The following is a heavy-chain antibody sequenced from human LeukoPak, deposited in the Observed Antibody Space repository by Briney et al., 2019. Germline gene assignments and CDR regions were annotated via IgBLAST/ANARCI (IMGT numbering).Heavy chain of an antibody. CDR3: AKDRATTTSFDY. J-gene: IGHJ4*02. D-gene: IGHD4-11*01. CDR2: IGGNGGGT. CDR1: GFTFSSFP. Sequence: GGSLRLSCAASGFTFSSFPMSWVRQAPGTGLEWVSIIGGNGGGTYYADSVKGRFTISRDNSKNTLYLQMNSLRAEDTAVYFCAKDRATTTSFDYWGQGTLVTVSS. V-gene: IGHV3-23*01.